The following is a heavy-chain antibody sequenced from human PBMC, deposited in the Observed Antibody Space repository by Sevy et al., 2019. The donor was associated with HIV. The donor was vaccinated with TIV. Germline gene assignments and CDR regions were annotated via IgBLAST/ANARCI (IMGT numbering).Heavy chain of an antibody. J-gene: IGHJ6*02. D-gene: IGHD1-7*01. CDR3: ARDPSGNYLTPHYRDYYGLDV. Sequence: ASVKVSCKTSGYTFSSHDINWVRQAPGQGLEWTGWMNPNNGNTGDVQKFQDRVTMTRDSSIATAYMELRGLTSDDTAVYYCARDPSGNYLTPHYRDYYGLDVWGQGTAVTVSS. V-gene: IGHV1-8*01. CDR2: MNPNNGNT. CDR1: GYTFSSHD.